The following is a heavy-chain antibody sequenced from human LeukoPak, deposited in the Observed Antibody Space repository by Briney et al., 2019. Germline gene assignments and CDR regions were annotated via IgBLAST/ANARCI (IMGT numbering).Heavy chain of an antibody. D-gene: IGHD6-19*01. Sequence: GGSLRLSCAASGFTFSSYSMNWVRQAPGKGLEWVSSISSSSSYIYYADSVKGRFTISRDNAKNSLYLQMNSLRAEDTAVYYCARGAVAGHYYFDYWGQGTLVTVSS. CDR2: ISSSSSYI. CDR1: GFTFSSYS. J-gene: IGHJ4*02. V-gene: IGHV3-21*01. CDR3: ARGAVAGHYYFDY.